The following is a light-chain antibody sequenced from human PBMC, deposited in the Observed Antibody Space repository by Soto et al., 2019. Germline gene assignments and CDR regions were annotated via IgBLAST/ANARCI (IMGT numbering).Light chain of an antibody. Sequence: DIQMTQSPSSLSASIGDRVTITCRASQRIATYLNWYQQKPGKAPNLLIYAASSLQSGVPSRFSGSGSGTDFTLTISSLQPEDYASYYCQQSYSTPRAFGQGTKLEIK. J-gene: IGKJ2*01. CDR2: AAS. CDR1: QRIATY. CDR3: QQSYSTPRA. V-gene: IGKV1-39*01.